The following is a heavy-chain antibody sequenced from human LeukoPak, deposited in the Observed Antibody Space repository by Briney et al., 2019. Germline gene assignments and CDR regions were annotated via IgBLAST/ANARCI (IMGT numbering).Heavy chain of an antibody. CDR2: ISYDGSIQ. CDR1: GFTFSNYG. J-gene: IGHJ4*02. CDR3: ATASGIAVADY. D-gene: IGHD6-19*01. Sequence: PGRSLRLSCAASGFTFSNYGMHWVRQAPGKGLEWVAVISYDGSIQYCADSVKGRFTIFRDNSKNTLYLQMNSLRAEDTAVYYCATASGIAVADYWGQGTLVTVSS. V-gene: IGHV3-30*03.